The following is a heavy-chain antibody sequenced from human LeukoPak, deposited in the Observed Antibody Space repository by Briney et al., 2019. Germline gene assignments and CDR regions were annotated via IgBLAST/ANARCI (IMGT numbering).Heavy chain of an antibody. CDR2: IYPGDSDT. Sequence: GESLQTCCKGAGYSISDFWIVCVRQMHGQVLEWRGIIYPGDSDTRYSPSFQGQVSISADKSISTAYPQWSSLKASDTAMDYCARGEGLQDMKFDPWGQGTLVTVSS. D-gene: IGHD5-24*01. CDR1: GYSISDFW. CDR3: ARGEGLQDMKFDP. V-gene: IGHV5-51*01. J-gene: IGHJ5*02.